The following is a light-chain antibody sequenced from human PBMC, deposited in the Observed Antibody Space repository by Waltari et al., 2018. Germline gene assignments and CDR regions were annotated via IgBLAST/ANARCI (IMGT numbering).Light chain of an antibody. V-gene: IGLV1-51*02. CDR3: GTWDSSLSGAV. CDR1: SSNIGNNY. CDR2: ENT. Sequence: QSVLTQPPSVSAAPGQRVTISCSGGSSNIGNNYVSLYRQFPGTAPKLLIYENTGRPSGIPGRFPGSKSGTSATLDITGLQAGDEADYYCGTWDSSLSGAVFGGGTHLTVL. J-gene: IGLJ7*01.